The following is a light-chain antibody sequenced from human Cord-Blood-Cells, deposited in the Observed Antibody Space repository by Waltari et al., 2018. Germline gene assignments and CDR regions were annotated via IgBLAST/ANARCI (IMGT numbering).Light chain of an antibody. Sequence: DIQMTQSPSSLSECVGDRVTITCRATKSISSYLNWNQQKPGKAPKLLIYAAASLQSGVPSRFSGSGSGTDFTLTISSLQPEDFATYYCQQRYSTPLTFGVGTKVEIK. CDR2: AAA. V-gene: IGKV1-39*01. J-gene: IGKJ4*01. CDR3: QQRYSTPLT. CDR1: KSISSY.